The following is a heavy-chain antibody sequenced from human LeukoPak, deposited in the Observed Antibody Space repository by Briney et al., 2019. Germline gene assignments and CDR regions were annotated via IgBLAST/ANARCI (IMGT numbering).Heavy chain of an antibody. J-gene: IGHJ2*01. CDR2: IGGGGVTT. D-gene: IGHD1-26*01. CDR1: GFTFSSYS. Sequence: GGSLRLSCAASGFTFSSYSMHWVRQAPGKGPEFVSVIGGGGVTTFYADSVEDRFTISRDNSKNTLYLEMGSLRAEDMAVYYCAREGGGSGLWYYDLWGRGTLVTVSS. V-gene: IGHV3-64*02. CDR3: AREGGGSGLWYYDL.